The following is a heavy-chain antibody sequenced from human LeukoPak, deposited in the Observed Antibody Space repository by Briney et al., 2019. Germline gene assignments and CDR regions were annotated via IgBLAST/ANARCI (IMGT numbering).Heavy chain of an antibody. J-gene: IGHJ4*02. CDR2: IDSSGNT. V-gene: IGHV4-59*01. CDR1: GDSMTSYY. D-gene: IGHD3/OR15-3a*01. CDR3: ARAFDFRIWFDF. Sequence: PSGTLSLTCTVSGDSMTSYYWTWLRHSPGKGLEWIGYIDSSGNTKYNPSLKGRVTILLDTSKPQFSLRLTSLTAADTAVYYCARAFDFRIWFDFWGQGALVTVTS.